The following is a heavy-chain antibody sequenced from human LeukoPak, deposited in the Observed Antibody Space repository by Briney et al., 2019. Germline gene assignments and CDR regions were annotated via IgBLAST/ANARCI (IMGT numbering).Heavy chain of an antibody. Sequence: PGRSLRLSCAASGFTFSSYGMHWVRQAPGKGLEWVAVIWYDGSNKYYADSVKGRFTISRDNSKNTLYLQMNSLRAEDTAVYYCARSRTYSVSHSLNYWGQGTLVTVSS. CDR3: ARSRTYSVSHSLNY. D-gene: IGHD1-26*01. J-gene: IGHJ4*02. CDR1: GFTFSSYG. CDR2: IWYDGSNK. V-gene: IGHV3-33*01.